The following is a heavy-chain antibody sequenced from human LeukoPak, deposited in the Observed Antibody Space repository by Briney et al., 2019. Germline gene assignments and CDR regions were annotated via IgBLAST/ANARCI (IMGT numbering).Heavy chain of an antibody. V-gene: IGHV4-61*02. D-gene: IGHD3-9*01. CDR2: IYTSGST. J-gene: IGHJ4*02. CDR3: ARDLPDERYFSNFDY. Sequence: SETLSLTCTVSGGSISSGSYYWNWIRQPAGKGLEWIGRIYTSGSTNYNPSLKSRITISVDTSKNQFSLRLSSVTAADTAVYYCARDLPDERYFSNFDYWGQGTLVTVSS. CDR1: GGSISSGSYY.